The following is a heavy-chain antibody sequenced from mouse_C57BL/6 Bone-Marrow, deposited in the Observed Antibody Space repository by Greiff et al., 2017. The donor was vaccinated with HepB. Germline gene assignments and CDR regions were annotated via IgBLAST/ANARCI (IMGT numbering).Heavy chain of an antibody. V-gene: IGHV6-6*01. CDR1: GFTFSDAW. CDR3: TYGSIAGFAY. D-gene: IGHD1-1*01. J-gene: IGHJ3*01. Sequence: VQVVESGGGLVQPGGSMKLSCAASGFTFSDAWMDWVRQSPEKGLEWVAEIRNKANNHATYYAESVKGRFTISRDDSKSSVYLQMNSLRAEDTGIYSCTYGSIAGFAYWGQGTLVTVSA. CDR2: IRNKANNHAT.